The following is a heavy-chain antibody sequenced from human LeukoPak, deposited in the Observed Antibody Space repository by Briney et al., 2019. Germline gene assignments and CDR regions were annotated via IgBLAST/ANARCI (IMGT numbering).Heavy chain of an antibody. CDR3: AIRSADY. CDR2: ISGSGDKT. V-gene: IGHV3-23*01. J-gene: IGHJ4*02. CDR1: GFXFSDYA. Sequence: GGSLRLSCEASGFXFSDYAMSWVRQAPGKGPEWVSVISGSGDKTYYGDSVKGRFTVSRDNSKNTLYLQLSSLRAEDTAVYYCAIRSADYWGQGTLVTVSS.